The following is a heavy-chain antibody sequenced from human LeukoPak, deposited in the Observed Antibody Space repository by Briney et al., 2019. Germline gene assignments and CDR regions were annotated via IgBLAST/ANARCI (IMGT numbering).Heavy chain of an antibody. D-gene: IGHD6-6*01. J-gene: IGHJ5*02. CDR2: INHSGST. Sequence: SETLSLSCAVYGGSFSGYYWSWIRQPPGKGLEWIGEINHSGSTNYNPSLKSRVTISVDTSKNQFSLKLSSVTAADTAVYYCARLGVRYTTSSWWFDPWGQGILVTVSS. V-gene: IGHV4-34*01. CDR3: ARLGVRYTTSSWWFDP. CDR1: GGSFSGYY.